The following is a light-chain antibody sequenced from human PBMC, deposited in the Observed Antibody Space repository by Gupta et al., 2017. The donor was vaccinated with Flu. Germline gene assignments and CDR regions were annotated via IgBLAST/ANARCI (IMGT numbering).Light chain of an antibody. CDR2: TAS. J-gene: IGKJ5*01. Sequence: DIQMTQSPSSLSASVGDRVTITCRASQRISSYLNWYQQKPGKAPNLLIYTASSLQSGVPSRFSGSGSGTDFTLTISSLQPEDFATYYCQQSDSTPLTFGQGTRLEIK. CDR3: QQSDSTPLT. V-gene: IGKV1-39*01. CDR1: QRISSY.